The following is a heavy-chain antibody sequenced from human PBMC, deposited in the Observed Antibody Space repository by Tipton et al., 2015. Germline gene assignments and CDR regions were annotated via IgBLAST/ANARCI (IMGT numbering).Heavy chain of an antibody. Sequence: TLSLTCTVSGHSITTDNYWGWVRQSPGKGLEWIGSIYHSGSTYYKLSLKSRVTISLDTSKNQFSLRLTSVSAADTAVYYCARGLLLWFGMSDYWGRGTLVTVSS. CDR2: IYHSGST. J-gene: IGHJ4*02. V-gene: IGHV4-38-2*02. D-gene: IGHD3-10*01. CDR3: ARGLLLWFGMSDY. CDR1: GHSITTDNY.